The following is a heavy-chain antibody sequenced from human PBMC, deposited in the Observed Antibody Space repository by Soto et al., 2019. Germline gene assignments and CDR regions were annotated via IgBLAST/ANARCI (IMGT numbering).Heavy chain of an antibody. CDR1: GGSFSGYY. Sequence: QVQLQQWGAGLLKPSETLSLTCAVYGGSFSGYYWSWIRQPPGKGLEWIGEINHSGSTNYNPSLKSRGTISXXTXKXPFSLKLSSVTAADTAVYYCARGPLWFGEFYWYFDLWGRGTLVTVSS. J-gene: IGHJ2*01. D-gene: IGHD3-10*01. V-gene: IGHV4-34*01. CDR3: ARGPLWFGEFYWYFDL. CDR2: INHSGST.